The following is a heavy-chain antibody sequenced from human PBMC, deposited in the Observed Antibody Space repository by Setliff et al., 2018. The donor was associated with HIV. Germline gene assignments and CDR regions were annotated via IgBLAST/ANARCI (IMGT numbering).Heavy chain of an antibody. Sequence: ASVKVSCKASGYTFNNYGISWVRQAPGQGLEWMGWINTHSGYTNYAQNVQGRVTVTMDTSTSTAYMELRSLKSDDTAVYYYDGSVYDDFWGQGTLVTVSS. D-gene: IGHD3-22*01. CDR2: INTHSGYT. CDR1: GYTFNNYG. CDR3: DGSVYDDF. V-gene: IGHV1-18*01. J-gene: IGHJ4*02.